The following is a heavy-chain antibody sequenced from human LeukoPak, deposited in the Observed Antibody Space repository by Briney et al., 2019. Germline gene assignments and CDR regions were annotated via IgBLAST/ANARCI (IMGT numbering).Heavy chain of an antibody. CDR2: IYTSEST. Sequence: PSETLSLTCTVSGGSISSYYWSWIRQPAGKGLEWIGRIYTSESTNYNPSLKSRVTMSVDTSKIQFSLKLSSVTAADTAVYYCARDYDFWSGYYSVWGKGTTVTVSS. V-gene: IGHV4-4*07. CDR3: ARDYDFWSGYYSV. J-gene: IGHJ6*04. CDR1: GGSISSYY. D-gene: IGHD3-3*01.